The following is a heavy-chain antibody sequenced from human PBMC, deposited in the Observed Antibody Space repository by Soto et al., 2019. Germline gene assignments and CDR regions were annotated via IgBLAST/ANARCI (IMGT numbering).Heavy chain of an antibody. J-gene: IGHJ6*02. V-gene: IGHV5-51*01. Sequence: GESLKISCNGSGYTFTNYWIGWVRQMPGKGPEWMGIIYPGDSDTRYNPSFQGQVTISADKSITTTYLQWSSLKASDTAIYYCAASILYYGMDVWGQGTTVTVSS. CDR3: AASILYYGMDV. CDR1: GYTFTNYW. CDR2: IYPGDSDT.